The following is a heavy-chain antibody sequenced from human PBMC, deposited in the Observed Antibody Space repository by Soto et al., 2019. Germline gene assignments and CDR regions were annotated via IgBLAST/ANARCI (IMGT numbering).Heavy chain of an antibody. Sequence: GGSLRLSCAASGFTVSSNYMSWVRQAPGKGLEWVSVIYSGGSTYYADSVKGRFTISRDNSKNTLYLQMNSLRAEDTAVYYCARERLDYGNYVVAFDIWGQGTMVTVSS. V-gene: IGHV3-66*01. CDR1: GFTVSSNY. CDR3: ARERLDYGNYVVAFDI. CDR2: IYSGGST. J-gene: IGHJ3*02. D-gene: IGHD4-17*01.